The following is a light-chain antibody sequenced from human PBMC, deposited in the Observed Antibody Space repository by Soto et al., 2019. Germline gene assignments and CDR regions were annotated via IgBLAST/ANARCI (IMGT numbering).Light chain of an antibody. J-gene: IGLJ1*01. CDR1: SSDVGGYNY. Sequence: QSVLTQPASVSGSPGQSITISCTGTSSDVGGYNYVSWYQQHPGKAPKLMIYEVSNRPSGVYNRFSGSKSGNTASLTISGLEAEDEADYYCSSYTSSGTLYVFGTGTQLTVL. CDR3: SSYTSSGTLYV. CDR2: EVS. V-gene: IGLV2-14*01.